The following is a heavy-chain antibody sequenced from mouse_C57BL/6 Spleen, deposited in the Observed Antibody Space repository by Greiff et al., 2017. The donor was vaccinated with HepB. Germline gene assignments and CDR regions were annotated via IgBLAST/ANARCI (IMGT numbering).Heavy chain of an antibody. J-gene: IGHJ3*01. CDR3: SIPMVTAEETWFAY. Sequence: VQLQQPGAELVKPGASVKVSCKASGYTFTSYWMHWVKQRPGQGLEWIGRIHPSDSDTNYNQKFKGKATLTVDKSSSTANMQLSSLTSEDSAVYYCSIPMVTAEETWFAYWGQGTLVTVSA. D-gene: IGHD2-2*01. CDR1: GYTFTSYW. CDR2: IHPSDSDT. V-gene: IGHV1-74*01.